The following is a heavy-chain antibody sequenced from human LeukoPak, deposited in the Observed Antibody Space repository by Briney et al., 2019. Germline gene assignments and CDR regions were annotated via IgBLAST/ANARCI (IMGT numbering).Heavy chain of an antibody. CDR1: GGSFSGYY. CDR3: ACPSGNHLYSFDY. Sequence: SETLSLTCAVYGGSFSGYYWSWIRQPPGKGLEWIGEINHSGSTNYNPSLKSRVTISVDTSKNQFSLKPSSVTAADTAVYYCACPSGNHLYSFDYWGQGTLVTVSS. CDR2: INHSGST. V-gene: IGHV4-34*01. D-gene: IGHD1-14*01. J-gene: IGHJ4*02.